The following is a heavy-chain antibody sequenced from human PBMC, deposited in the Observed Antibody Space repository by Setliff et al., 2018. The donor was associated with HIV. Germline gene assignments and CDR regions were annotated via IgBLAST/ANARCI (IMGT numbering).Heavy chain of an antibody. CDR3: ARKSYYYDSGGYHNYMDV. D-gene: IGHD3-22*01. V-gene: IGHV4-34*01. J-gene: IGHJ6*03. CDR1: GGSFSGYY. CDR2: INHSGST. Sequence: SETLSLTCAVYGGSFSGYYWSWIRQPPGKGLEWIGEINHSGSTNYNPSLKSRVTILVDTSKNQFSLKLSSVTAADTAVYYCARKSYYYDSGGYHNYMDVWGKGTTVTVSS.